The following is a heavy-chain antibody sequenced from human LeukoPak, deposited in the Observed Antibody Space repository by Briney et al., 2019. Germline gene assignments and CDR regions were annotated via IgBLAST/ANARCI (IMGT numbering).Heavy chain of an antibody. CDR1: GFTVSSNY. V-gene: IGHV3-11*04. J-gene: IGHJ5*02. CDR2: ISSSGSTI. Sequence: GGSLRLSCAASGFTVSSNYMSWVRQAPGKGLEWVSYISSSGSTIYYADSVKGRFTISRDNAKNSLYLQMNSLRAEDTAVYYCARVVGDGYNRDWFDPWGQGTLVTVSS. D-gene: IGHD5-24*01. CDR3: ARVVGDGYNRDWFDP.